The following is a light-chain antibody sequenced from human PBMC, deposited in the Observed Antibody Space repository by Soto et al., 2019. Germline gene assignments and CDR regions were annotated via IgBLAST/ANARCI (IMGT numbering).Light chain of an antibody. CDR3: SSYAGSNRGV. J-gene: IGLJ3*02. CDR1: SSDVGGYNY. CDR2: DVN. Sequence: QSVLTQPPSASGSPGQSVTISCTGTSSDVGGYNYVSWYLQHPGKAPKLMIYDVNKRPSGVPDRFSGSKSGNTASLTVSGLQAEDEADYYCSSYAGSNRGVFGGGTKVTVL. V-gene: IGLV2-8*01.